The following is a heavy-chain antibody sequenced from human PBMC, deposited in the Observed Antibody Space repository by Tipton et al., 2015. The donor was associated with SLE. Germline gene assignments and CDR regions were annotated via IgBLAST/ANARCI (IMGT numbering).Heavy chain of an antibody. V-gene: IGHV4-59*01. D-gene: IGHD6-19*01. Sequence: LRLSCTVSGGSISSYYWSWIRQPPGKGLEWIGYIYYSGSTNYNPSLKSRVTISVDTSKNQFSLKLSSVTAADTAVYYCVRLAVAADAFDIWGQGTMVTVSS. J-gene: IGHJ3*02. CDR1: GGSISSYY. CDR2: IYYSGST. CDR3: VRLAVAADAFDI.